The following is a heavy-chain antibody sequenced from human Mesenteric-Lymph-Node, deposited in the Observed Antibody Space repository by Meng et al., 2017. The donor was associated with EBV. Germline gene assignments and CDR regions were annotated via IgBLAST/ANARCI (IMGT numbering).Heavy chain of an antibody. CDR1: VXXISSGGYY. CDR3: ARDTSTSYSGYGGYYFDY. J-gene: IGHJ4*02. CDR2: FHYSGSA. V-gene: IGHV4-30-4*01. Sequence: QVQLQESGPGLVKPSXXLXLTCAXXVXXISSGGYYWSWIRQPPGKGLEWIGYFHYSGSAYYNPSLKSRVTISVDTSKNQFSLKLSSVTAADTAVYYCARDTSTSYSGYGGYYFDYWGQGTLVTVST. D-gene: IGHD5-12*01.